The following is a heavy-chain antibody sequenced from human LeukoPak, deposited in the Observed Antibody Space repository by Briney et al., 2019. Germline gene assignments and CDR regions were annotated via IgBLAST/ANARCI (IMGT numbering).Heavy chain of an antibody. J-gene: IGHJ4*02. V-gene: IGHV4-4*09. Sequence: KSSETLSPTCSVSGASVSSSYWSWIRQSPGTGLEWIAYTYTSGSTNYNPSLKSRVTMSVDMSENQLSLKLSSVAAADTAVYYCARGQRFFDYWGQGSLVTVSS. CDR1: GASVSSSY. CDR3: ARGQRFFDY. CDR2: TYTSGST.